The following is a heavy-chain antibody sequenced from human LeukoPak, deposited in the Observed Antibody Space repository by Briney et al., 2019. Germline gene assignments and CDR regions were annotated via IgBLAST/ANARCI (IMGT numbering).Heavy chain of an antibody. V-gene: IGHV1-18*01. Sequence: ASVKVSCKAYGYTFTNYAFTWVRQAPGQGLEWMGWISAYNGNTNYAQKLQGRVTMTTDTSTSTAYMELRSLRSDDTAVYYCARGLEWLTRRHTWFDPWGQGTLVTVST. J-gene: IGHJ5*02. CDR2: ISAYNGNT. CDR3: ARGLEWLTRRHTWFDP. D-gene: IGHD3-3*01. CDR1: GYTFTNYA.